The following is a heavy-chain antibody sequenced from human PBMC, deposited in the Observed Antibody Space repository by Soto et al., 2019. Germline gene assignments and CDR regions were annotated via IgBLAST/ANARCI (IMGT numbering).Heavy chain of an antibody. V-gene: IGHV4-4*07. CDR3: ARGSSVAGLLGYYYYGMDV. J-gene: IGHJ6*02. CDR2: IYTSGST. D-gene: IGHD6-19*01. Sequence: LSLTCTVSGGSISSYYWSWIRQPAGKGLEWIGRIYTSGSTNYNPSLKSRVTMSVDTSKNQFSLKLSSVTAADTAVYYCARGSSVAGLLGYYYYGMDVWGQGTTVTVS. CDR1: GGSISSYY.